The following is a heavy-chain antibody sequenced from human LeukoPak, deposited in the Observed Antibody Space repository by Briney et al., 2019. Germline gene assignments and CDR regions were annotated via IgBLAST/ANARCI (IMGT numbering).Heavy chain of an antibody. CDR3: ARDHYYGSGSLITGLDY. CDR2: INPSGGST. CDR1: GYTFTSYY. V-gene: IGHV1-46*01. D-gene: IGHD3-10*01. Sequence: ASVKVSCKASGYTFTSYYMHWVRQAPGQGLEWMGIINPSGGSTSYAQKFQGRVTMTRDTSTSTVYMELSSLRSEDTAVYYCARDHYYGSGSLITGLDYWGQGTLVTVSS. J-gene: IGHJ4*02.